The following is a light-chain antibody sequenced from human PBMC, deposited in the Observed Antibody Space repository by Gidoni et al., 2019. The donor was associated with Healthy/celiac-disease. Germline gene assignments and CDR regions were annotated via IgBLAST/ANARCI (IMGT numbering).Light chain of an antibody. V-gene: IGKV1-33*01. CDR3: QQYDKGLT. J-gene: IGKJ4*01. CDR1: QNISNY. Sequence: DIQMTQSPSSLSAAVGDRVTITCQARQNISNYLNWYQKKPGKAPKLLIYDASNLETGVPSRFSGSGSGTDFTFTISSLQHEDIATYYCQQYDKGLTFGGGTKVEIK. CDR2: DAS.